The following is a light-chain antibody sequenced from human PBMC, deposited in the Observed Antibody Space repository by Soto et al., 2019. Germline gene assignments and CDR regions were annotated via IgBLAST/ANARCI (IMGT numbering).Light chain of an antibody. J-gene: IGKJ4*01. Sequence: DIQMTQSPSSLSASVGDRVTITCRASQDISNYLNWYQQKPGNAPQLLIYDASNLQTGVPSRFTGSGSGTEFTFTISSLQPDDIATYYCQQYETLPLTFGGGTKVEIK. V-gene: IGKV1-33*01. CDR2: DAS. CDR1: QDISNY. CDR3: QQYETLPLT.